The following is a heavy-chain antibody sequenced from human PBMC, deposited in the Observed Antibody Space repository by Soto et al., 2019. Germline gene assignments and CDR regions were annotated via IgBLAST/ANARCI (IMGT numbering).Heavy chain of an antibody. D-gene: IGHD3-9*01. CDR2: IIPIFGTA. CDR1: GGTFSSYA. V-gene: IGHV1-69*13. Sequence: SVKVSCKASGGTFSSYAISWVRQAPGQGLEWMGGIIPIFGTANYAQKFQGRVTITADESTSTAYMELSSLRSEDTAVYYCATGKGAPYDINYFDYWGQGTLVTVSS. CDR3: ATGKGAPYDINYFDY. J-gene: IGHJ4*02.